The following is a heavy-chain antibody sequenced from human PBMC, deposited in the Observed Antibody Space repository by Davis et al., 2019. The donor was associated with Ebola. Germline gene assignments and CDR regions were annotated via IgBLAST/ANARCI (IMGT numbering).Heavy chain of an antibody. Sequence: GESLKISCEASGFTFSSYWMSWVRQAPGKGLEWVANIKEDGSEKYYVDSVKGRFTISRDNAKNSLFLQMNSLRAEDTAVYYCARGGGRFLEWLLFDYWGQGTLVTVSS. CDR2: IKEDGSEK. J-gene: IGHJ4*02. CDR1: GFTFSSYW. D-gene: IGHD3-3*01. CDR3: ARGGGRFLEWLLFDY. V-gene: IGHV3-7*03.